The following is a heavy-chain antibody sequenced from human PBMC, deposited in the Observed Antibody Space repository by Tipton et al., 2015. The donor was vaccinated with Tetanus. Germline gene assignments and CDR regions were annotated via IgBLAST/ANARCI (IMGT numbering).Heavy chain of an antibody. D-gene: IGHD5-18*01. CDR2: IDHSGST. CDR1: GGSISSGSYY. Sequence: TLSLTCTVSGGSISSGSYYWSWIRRHPGKGLEWIGYIDHSGSTSYNASLKSRVAISLDTSKIQFSLTLTSVTAADTAVYYCARGYSYGYSYWYFDLWGRGTLVTVSS. V-gene: IGHV4-31*03. J-gene: IGHJ2*01. CDR3: ARGYSYGYSYWYFDL.